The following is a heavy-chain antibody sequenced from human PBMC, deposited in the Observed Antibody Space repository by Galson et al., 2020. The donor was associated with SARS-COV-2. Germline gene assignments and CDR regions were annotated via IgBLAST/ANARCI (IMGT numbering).Heavy chain of an antibody. Sequence: QLGESLKISCAASGFTFSSYGMHWVRQAPGKGLEWVAVIWYDGSNKYYADSVKGRFTISRDNSKNTLYLQMNSLRAEDTAVYYCARDGTYYYGSGNGEWYFDLWGRGTLVTVSS. J-gene: IGHJ2*01. CDR2: IWYDGSNK. CDR1: GFTFSSYG. D-gene: IGHD3-10*01. CDR3: ARDGTYYYGSGNGEWYFDL. V-gene: IGHV3-33*01.